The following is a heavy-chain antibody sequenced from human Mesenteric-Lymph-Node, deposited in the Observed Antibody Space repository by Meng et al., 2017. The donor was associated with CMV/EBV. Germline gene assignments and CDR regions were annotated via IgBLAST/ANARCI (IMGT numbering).Heavy chain of an antibody. V-gene: IGHV3-30-3*01. CDR2: ISHDENTK. CDR1: GFTFSSDW. D-gene: IGHD3-16*02. Sequence: GGSLRLSCVASGFTFSSDWMDWVRQAPGKGLVWVAAISHDENTKDYADSVKGRFTISRDNSDKVLLLQMNSLKTEDTAVYYCARPTLYSYGFRTNHYYGTDVWGRGTTVTVSS. CDR3: ARPTLYSYGFRTNHYYGTDV. J-gene: IGHJ6*02.